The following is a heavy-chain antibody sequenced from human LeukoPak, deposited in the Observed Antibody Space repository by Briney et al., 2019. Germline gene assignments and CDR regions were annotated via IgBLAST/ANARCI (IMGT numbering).Heavy chain of an antibody. CDR3: AKPYCSGGSCYYGYYYGMDV. CDR2: ISGSGGTT. J-gene: IGHJ6*02. V-gene: IGHV3-23*01. CDR1: GFTFSNAW. Sequence: GGSLRLSCAASGFTFSNAWMSWVRQAPGKGLEWVSTISGSGGTTYYADSVKGRFTISRDNSENTVYLEMNSLRAEDTAVYYCAKPYCSGGSCYYGYYYGMDVWGQGTTVTVSS. D-gene: IGHD2-15*01.